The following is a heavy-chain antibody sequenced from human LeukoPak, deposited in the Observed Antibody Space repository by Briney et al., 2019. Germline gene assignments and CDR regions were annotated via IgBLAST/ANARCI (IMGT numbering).Heavy chain of an antibody. CDR2: IKQDGSEK. Sequence: GGSLRLSCVASGFTFSSYEMNWVRQAPGKGLEWVANIKQDGSEKYYVDSVKGRFTISRDNAKNSLYLQMNSLRAEDTAVYYCARDLADYWGQGTLVTVSS. V-gene: IGHV3-7*01. CDR3: ARDLADY. CDR1: GFTFSSYE. J-gene: IGHJ4*02.